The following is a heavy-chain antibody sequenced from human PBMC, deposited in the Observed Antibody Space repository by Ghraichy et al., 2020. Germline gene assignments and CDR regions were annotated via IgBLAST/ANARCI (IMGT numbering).Heavy chain of an antibody. J-gene: IGHJ2*01. CDR1: GGSVSSGSYY. D-gene: IGHD3-10*01. V-gene: IGHV4-61*01. CDR2: IYYSGST. CDR3: ARDLGRITMVRGLYFDL. Sequence: SETLSLTCTVSGGSVSSGSYYWSWIRQPPGKGLEWIGYIYYSGSTNYNPSLKSRVTISVDTSKNQFSLKLSSVTAADTAVYYCARDLGRITMVRGLYFDLWGRGTLVTVSS.